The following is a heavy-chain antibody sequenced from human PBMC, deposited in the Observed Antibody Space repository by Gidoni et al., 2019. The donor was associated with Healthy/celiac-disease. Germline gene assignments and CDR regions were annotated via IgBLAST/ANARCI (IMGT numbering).Heavy chain of an antibody. V-gene: IGHV4-59*08. CDR1: GASISSYY. CDR3: ARHGGRRVDYDWGYGMDV. Sequence: QVQLQASGPGLVKPSETLSLTCPVSGASISSYYWSWIRQPPGKRLEWIGYIYYSGSTNYNPSLKSRVTISVDTSKNQFSLKLSSVTAADTAVYYCARHGGRRVDYDWGYGMDVWGQGTTVTVSS. D-gene: IGHD3-16*01. J-gene: IGHJ6*02. CDR2: IYYSGST.